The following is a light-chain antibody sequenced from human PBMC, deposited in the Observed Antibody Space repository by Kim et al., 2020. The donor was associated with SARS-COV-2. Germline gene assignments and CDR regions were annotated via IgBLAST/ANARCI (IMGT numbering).Light chain of an antibody. CDR1: QSVLYSSNNKNY. J-gene: IGKJ4*01. CDR2: WAS. Sequence: ANINCKSSQSVLYSSNNKNYLAWYQQKLGQPPKLLIYWASTREFGVPDRFSGSGSGTDFTLTISSLQAEDVAVYYCQQYHSNPLTFGGGTKVDIK. CDR3: QQYHSNPLT. V-gene: IGKV4-1*01.